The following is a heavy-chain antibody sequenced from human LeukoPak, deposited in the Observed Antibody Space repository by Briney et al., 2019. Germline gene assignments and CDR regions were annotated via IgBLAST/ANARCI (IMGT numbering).Heavy chain of an antibody. CDR2: ISYDGSNK. CDR3: ARQEQQLVYYYYGMDV. CDR1: GFTFSSYA. V-gene: IGHV3-30*04. D-gene: IGHD6-13*01. J-gene: IGHJ6*04. Sequence: GGSLRLSCAASGFTFSSYAMHWVRQAPGKGLEWVEVISYDGSNKYCADSVKGRFTISRDNSKNTLYLQMNSLRAEDTAVYYCARQEQQLVYYYYGMDVWGKGTTVTVSS.